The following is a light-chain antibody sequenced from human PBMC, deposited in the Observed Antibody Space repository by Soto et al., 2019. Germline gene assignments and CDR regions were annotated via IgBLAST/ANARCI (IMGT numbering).Light chain of an antibody. CDR1: QSVSTK. J-gene: IGKJ5*01. V-gene: IGKV3-15*01. CDR2: GAS. CDR3: QQYGSLPIT. Sequence: EIVMTQSPATLSVSPGERATLSCRASQSVSTKLAWYQQKPGQAPRLLIYGASTRATGIPARFSGSGSGTEFTLTISSLQSEDFAVYYCQQYGSLPITFGQGTRLEL.